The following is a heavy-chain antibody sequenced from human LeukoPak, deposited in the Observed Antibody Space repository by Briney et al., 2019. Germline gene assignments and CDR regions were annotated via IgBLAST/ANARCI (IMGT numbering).Heavy chain of an antibody. D-gene: IGHD6-19*01. J-gene: IGHJ4*02. Sequence: PGGSLRLSCAASGFSLSTYWMNWVRQAPGKGLEWVATIKQDGSETLYVDFVKGRFTISRDNAKNSLYLQMNSRRAEDTAVYYCSGGSGWLTDYWGQGTLVTVSS. CDR1: GFSLSTYW. V-gene: IGHV3-7*04. CDR2: IKQDGSET. CDR3: SGGSGWLTDY.